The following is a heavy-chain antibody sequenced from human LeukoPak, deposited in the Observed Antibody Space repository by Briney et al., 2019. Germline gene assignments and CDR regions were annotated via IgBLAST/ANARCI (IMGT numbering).Heavy chain of an antibody. CDR3: AEASVAIPQYCNS. Sequence: PGGSLRLSCAASGFTFSSYYMNWVRQAPGKGLEWVSSISSSSSYIYYADSVKGRFTISRDNAKNSLYLQMNSLRAEDTAVYYCAEASVAIPQYCNSWGQGTLVTVSS. CDR2: ISSSSSYI. J-gene: IGHJ5*02. CDR1: GFTFSSYY. D-gene: IGHD2-2*02. V-gene: IGHV3-21*01.